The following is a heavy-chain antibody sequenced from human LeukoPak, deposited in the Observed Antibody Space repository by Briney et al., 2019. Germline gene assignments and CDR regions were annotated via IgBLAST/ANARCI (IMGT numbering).Heavy chain of an antibody. V-gene: IGHV1-18*01. Sequence: ASVKVSCKASGGTFSSYAISWVRQAPGQGLEWMGWISAYNGNTNYAQKLQGRVTMTTDTSTSTAYMELRSLRSDDTAVYYCATYYYGSGSYKYYFDYWGQGTLVTVSS. CDR3: ATYYYGSGSYKYYFDY. CDR2: ISAYNGNT. J-gene: IGHJ4*02. D-gene: IGHD3-10*01. CDR1: GGTFSSYA.